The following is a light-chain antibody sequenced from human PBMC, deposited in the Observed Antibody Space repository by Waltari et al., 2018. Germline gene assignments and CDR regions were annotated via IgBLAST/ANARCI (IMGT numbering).Light chain of an antibody. V-gene: IGKV3-11*01. Sequence: EVVLTQSPATLSLSPGERATLSCRASQIVNDYLAWYQQKPGQAPRLRMYDASNRATGIPARFSGSGSGTDFTLTISSLESEDFAVYYCQQRSNWPLTFGGGTKVEIK. CDR1: QIVNDY. CDR3: QQRSNWPLT. J-gene: IGKJ4*01. CDR2: DAS.